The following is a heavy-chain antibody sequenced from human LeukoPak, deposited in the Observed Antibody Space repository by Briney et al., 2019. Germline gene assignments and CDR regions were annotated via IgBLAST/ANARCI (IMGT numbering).Heavy chain of an antibody. CDR3: ARDEGKTTGAAFDI. Sequence: ASVKVSCKASGYTFTGYYMHWVRQAPGQGLEWMGWINPNSGGTKYAQKFQGRVTMTRDTSISTAYMELSRLRSDDTAVYYCARDEGKTTGAAFDIWGQGTMVTVSS. J-gene: IGHJ3*02. V-gene: IGHV1-2*02. CDR2: INPNSGGT. CDR1: GYTFTGYY. D-gene: IGHD4-11*01.